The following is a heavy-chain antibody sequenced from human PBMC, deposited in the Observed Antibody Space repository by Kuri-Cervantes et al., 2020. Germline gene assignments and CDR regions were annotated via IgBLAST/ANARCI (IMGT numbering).Heavy chain of an antibody. CDR3: ARGGGRVGYYYYYYMGV. J-gene: IGHJ6*03. V-gene: IGHV1-18*04. D-gene: IGHD1-26*01. CDR2: ISTYNGNT. CDR1: GYTFTYRY. Sequence: ASVKVSCKASGYTFTYRYLHCVQQAPGQGLEWMGWISTYNGNTNYAQKLQGRVTITTDESTSTAYMELSSLRSEDTAVYYCARGGGRVGYYYYYYMGVWGKGTTVTVSS.